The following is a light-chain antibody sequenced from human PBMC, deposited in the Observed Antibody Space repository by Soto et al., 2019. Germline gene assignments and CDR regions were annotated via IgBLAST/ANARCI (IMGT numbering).Light chain of an antibody. CDR1: QSVNSN. Sequence: EIVMTQSPATLSVSPGERATLSCRASQSVNSNLAWYQQKPGQAPRLLFYGASTRATGVPARFSGSGSGTDFTLTISSLQSEDFALYYCQHYNNWPHWTFGQGTKVEIK. CDR3: QHYNNWPHWT. J-gene: IGKJ1*01. V-gene: IGKV3-15*01. CDR2: GAS.